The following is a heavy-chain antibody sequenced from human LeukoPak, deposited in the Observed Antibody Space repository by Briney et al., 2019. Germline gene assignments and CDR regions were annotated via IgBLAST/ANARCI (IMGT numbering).Heavy chain of an antibody. J-gene: IGHJ4*02. CDR2: ISLTGRT. Sequence: SETPSGTRGVSGGSITSTNWWSWVRQPPGQGLEWIGEISLTGRTNYNPSLIGRVIMSLDESRNQLSLTLTSVTAADTAMYYCTRESGPYCPFGYWGQGTLVVVPS. V-gene: IGHV4-4*02. CDR1: GGSITSTNW. CDR3: TRESGPYCPFGY. D-gene: IGHD1-26*01.